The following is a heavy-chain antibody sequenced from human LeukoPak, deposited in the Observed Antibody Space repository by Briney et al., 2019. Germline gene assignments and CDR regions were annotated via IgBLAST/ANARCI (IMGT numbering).Heavy chain of an antibody. CDR1: GGSMSDYY. J-gene: IGHJ4*02. V-gene: IGHV4-59*08. CDR3: ASTIRYYFDY. Sequence: SETLSLTCAVSGGSMSDYYWSWVRQPPGKGLEWIGYIYYTGATNYNPSLKSRVTISVDTSRNQFSLKLASVTAADSAVYYCASTIRYYFDYWGQGILSPSPQ. D-gene: IGHD3-10*01. CDR2: IYYTGAT.